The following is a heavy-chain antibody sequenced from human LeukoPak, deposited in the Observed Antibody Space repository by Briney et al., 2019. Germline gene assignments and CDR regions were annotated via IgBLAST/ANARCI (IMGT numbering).Heavy chain of an antibody. CDR3: AGDNGRSSGWYYYLEY. CDR1: GFTVSSNY. V-gene: IGHV3-53*01. Sequence: PGGSLRLSCAASGFTVSSNYMTWVRQAPGKGLEWVSVIYSGGGTYYADSVKGRFTISRDNSKNTLYLQTNSLRAEDTAVYYCAGDNGRSSGWYYYLEYWGQGTLVTVSS. J-gene: IGHJ4*02. CDR2: IYSGGGT. D-gene: IGHD6-19*01.